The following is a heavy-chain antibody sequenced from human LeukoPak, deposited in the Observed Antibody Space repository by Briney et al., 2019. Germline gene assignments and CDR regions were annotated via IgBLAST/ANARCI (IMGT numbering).Heavy chain of an antibody. V-gene: IGHV4-34*01. D-gene: IGHD2-8*02. Sequence: SENLSLTCTFYVRSFSSYNRSWVRQPPGKGLEWMVEINHSGSTTYNPSLRSRVTISVDTSKKHFSLKLTSVTAADTAVYFCAQTLEVSTITVHYWGQGTLVTVSS. J-gene: IGHJ4*02. CDR1: VRSFSSYN. CDR2: INHSGST. CDR3: AQTLEVSTITVHY.